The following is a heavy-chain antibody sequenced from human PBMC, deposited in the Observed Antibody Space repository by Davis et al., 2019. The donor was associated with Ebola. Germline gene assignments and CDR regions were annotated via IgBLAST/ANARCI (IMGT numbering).Heavy chain of an antibody. CDR1: GYGFTNYW. J-gene: IGHJ4*02. Sequence: KVSCKGSGYGFTNYWIGWVRQMPGKGLEWMGIIYPGDSDTRYNPSFRGQVTISADKSISTAYLQWSSLKASDTAIYYCARGTNGYNPGGYFDSWGQGTLVTVSS. D-gene: IGHD5-24*01. CDR3: ARGTNGYNPGGYFDS. V-gene: IGHV5-51*01. CDR2: IYPGDSDT.